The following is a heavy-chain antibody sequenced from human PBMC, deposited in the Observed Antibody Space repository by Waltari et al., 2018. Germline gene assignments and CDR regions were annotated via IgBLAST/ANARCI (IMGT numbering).Heavy chain of an antibody. CDR2: VYYSGRT. D-gene: IGHD6-13*01. Sequence: QLQLQESGPGLLKPSGTLSLTCTVPDDSISSGDYYWGWIRQSPGKGPEWIGSVYYSGRTSYNTSLKRRVTISVDTSKKQFSLKLSSVTAADTAVYYCARSLHIFRAAAGMFDYWGQGTLVTVSS. J-gene: IGHJ4*02. CDR1: DDSISSGDYY. V-gene: IGHV4-39*01. CDR3: ARSLHIFRAAAGMFDY.